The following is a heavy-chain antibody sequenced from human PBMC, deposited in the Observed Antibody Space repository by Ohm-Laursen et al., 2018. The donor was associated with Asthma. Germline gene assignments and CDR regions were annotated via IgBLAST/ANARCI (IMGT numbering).Heavy chain of an antibody. J-gene: IGHJ6*02. D-gene: IGHD6-6*01. V-gene: IGHV1-3*01. Sequence: ASVKVSCKASGYTFTNYAMHWVRQAPGHRLEWMGWIHPGNGVTKSSQQLQGRVTITRDTSASTAYMELSSLRYEDTAVYYCVRWRSSVNYYGMDVWGQGTTVTVSS. CDR2: IHPGNGVT. CDR1: GYTFTNYA. CDR3: VRWRSSVNYYGMDV.